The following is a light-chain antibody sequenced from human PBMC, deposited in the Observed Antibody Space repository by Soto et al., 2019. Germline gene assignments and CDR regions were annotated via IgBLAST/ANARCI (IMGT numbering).Light chain of an antibody. J-gene: IGKJ5*01. Sequence: EIVLTQSPGTLSLSPGDRATLSCEASQSVTSNYLAWYQQKPGQAPRLLIFGASIRATDIPARFSGSGSGTDFTLTISSLQPEDFAVYYCQQDYNLPITFGQGTRLEIK. V-gene: IGKV3D-7*01. CDR2: GAS. CDR1: QSVTSNY. CDR3: QQDYNLPIT.